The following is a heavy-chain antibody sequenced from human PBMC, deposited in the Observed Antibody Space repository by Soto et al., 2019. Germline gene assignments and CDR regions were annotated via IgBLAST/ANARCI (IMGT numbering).Heavy chain of an antibody. J-gene: IGHJ5*02. Sequence: GGSLRLSCAASGFTFSSYAMHWVRQAPGKGLEWVAVISYDGSNKYYADSVKGRFTISRDNSKNTLYLQMNSLRAEDTAVYYCARDLLTTEYWFDPWGQGTLVTVSS. D-gene: IGHD4-4*01. V-gene: IGHV3-30-3*01. CDR3: ARDLLTTEYWFDP. CDR2: ISYDGSNK. CDR1: GFTFSSYA.